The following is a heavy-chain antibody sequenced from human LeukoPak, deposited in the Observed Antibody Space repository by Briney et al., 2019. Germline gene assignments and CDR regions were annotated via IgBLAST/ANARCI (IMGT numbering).Heavy chain of an antibody. CDR1: GGSFSGYY. CDR3: ASFTAATFDPDY. CDR2: INHSGST. J-gene: IGHJ4*02. Sequence: SETLSLTCAVYGGSFSGYYWSWIRQPPGKGLEWIGEINHSGSTNYNPSLKSRVTISVDTSKNQFSLKLSSVTAADTAVYYCASFTAATFDPDYWGQGILVTVSS. V-gene: IGHV4-34*01. D-gene: IGHD6-13*01.